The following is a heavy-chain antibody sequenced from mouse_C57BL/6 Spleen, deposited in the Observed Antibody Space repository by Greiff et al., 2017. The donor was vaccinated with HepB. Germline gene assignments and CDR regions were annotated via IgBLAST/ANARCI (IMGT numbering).Heavy chain of an antibody. CDR1: GFTFSNYW. CDR3: TVLDSSGYLDY. D-gene: IGHD3-2*02. J-gene: IGHJ2*01. CDR2: IRLKSDNYAT. Sequence: EVQLQQSGGGLVQPGGSMKLSCVASGFTFSNYWMNWVRQSPEKGLEWVAQIRLKSDNYATHYAESVKGRFTISRDDSKSSVYLQMNNLRAEDTGIYYCTVLDSSGYLDYWGQGTTLTVSS. V-gene: IGHV6-3*01.